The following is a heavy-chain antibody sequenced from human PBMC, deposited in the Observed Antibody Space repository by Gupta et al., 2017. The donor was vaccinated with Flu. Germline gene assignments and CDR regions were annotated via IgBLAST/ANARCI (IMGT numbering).Heavy chain of an antibody. CDR2: VYPADSDA. V-gene: IGHV5-51*01. J-gene: IGHJ4*02. D-gene: IGHD6-13*01. Sequence: EVQLVQSGAEVKKPGESLKISCQAPGYNFANYWLGWVRQMPGKGLEWMGIVYPADSDARYSPSYQGQVTLSVDKSRHTAYLQWDSLKASDSGTYFCARPTMSSSSWYGYWGRGTQVTVSS. CDR3: ARPTMSSSSWYGY. CDR1: GYNFANYW.